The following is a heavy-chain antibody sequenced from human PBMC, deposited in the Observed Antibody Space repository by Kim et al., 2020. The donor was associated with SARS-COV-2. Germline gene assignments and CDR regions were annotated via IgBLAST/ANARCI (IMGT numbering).Heavy chain of an antibody. J-gene: IGHJ5*02. Sequence: YYAGSVKGRFTISRDNSKNTLYLQMSSLRADDTAVYYCAKGRPYNRFDPWGQGTLVTVSS. CDR3: AKGRPYNRFDP. V-gene: IGHV3-23*01.